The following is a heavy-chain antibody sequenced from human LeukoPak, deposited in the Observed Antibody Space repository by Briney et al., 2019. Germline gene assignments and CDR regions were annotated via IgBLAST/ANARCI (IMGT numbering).Heavy chain of an antibody. J-gene: IGHJ6*04. CDR3: ARDVDDILTGYFNGFDSYYGMDV. D-gene: IGHD3-9*01. CDR1: GYTFTTYG. V-gene: IGHV1-18*04. CDR2: ISAYNGNT. Sequence: GASVNVSCTASGYTFTTYGISWVRQAPRQGLEWMGWISAYNGNTNYAQKFHGRVTMTTDTSTSTAYMELRSLRSDDTAVYYCARDVDDILTGYFNGFDSYYGMDVWGKGTTVTVSS.